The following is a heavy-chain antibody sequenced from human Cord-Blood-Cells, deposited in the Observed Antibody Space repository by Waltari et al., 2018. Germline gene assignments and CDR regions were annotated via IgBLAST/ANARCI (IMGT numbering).Heavy chain of an antibody. CDR2: INHSGST. D-gene: IGHD3-10*01. J-gene: IGHJ3*02. Sequence: QVQLQQWGAGLLKPSETLSLTCAVYGGSFSGYYWSWIRQPPGKGLGWIGEINHSGSTNHTPALKSRVPISVDTSTNQFSLKLSSVTAADTAVYYCARHSVHPSLSGSGSYYGAFDIWGQGTMVTVSS. CDR1: GGSFSGYY. CDR3: ARHSVHPSLSGSGSYYGAFDI. V-gene: IGHV4-34*01.